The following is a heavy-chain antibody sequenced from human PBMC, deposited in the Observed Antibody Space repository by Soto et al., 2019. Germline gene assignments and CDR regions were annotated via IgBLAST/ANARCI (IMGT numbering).Heavy chain of an antibody. V-gene: IGHV1-18*01. D-gene: IGHD5-18*01. Sequence: QVQLVQSGAEVKKPGASVKVSCKASGYTFNTYGFTWVRQAPGQGIEWMGWISAYNGETNYAQNLQGRVTLTTDTSTRTAYMELRGLGCDDTAVYYCARAGADASAMGAFDIWCQGTMVTVSS. CDR1: GYTFNTYG. CDR3: ARAGADASAMGAFDI. J-gene: IGHJ3*02. CDR2: ISAYNGET.